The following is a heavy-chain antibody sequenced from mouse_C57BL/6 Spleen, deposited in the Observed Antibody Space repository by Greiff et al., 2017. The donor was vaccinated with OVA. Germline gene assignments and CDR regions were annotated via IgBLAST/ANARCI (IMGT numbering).Heavy chain of an antibody. V-gene: IGHV1-52*01. J-gene: IGHJ4*01. Sequence: VQLQQSGAELVRPGSSVKLSCKASGYTFTSYWMHWVKQRPIQGLEWIGNIDPSDSETHYNQKFKDKATLTVDKSSSTAYMQLSSLTSEDSAVYYCARDFPYAMDYWGQGTSVTVSS. CDR1: GYTFTSYW. CDR3: ARDFPYAMDY. CDR2: IDPSDSET.